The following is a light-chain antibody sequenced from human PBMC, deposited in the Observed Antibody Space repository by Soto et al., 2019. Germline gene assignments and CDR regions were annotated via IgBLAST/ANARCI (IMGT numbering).Light chain of an antibody. J-gene: IGKJ4*01. CDR1: QDIANY. CDR2: ATS. V-gene: IGKV1-9*01. Sequence: DIQFTQSPAFLSASVGDRVTITCRASQDIANYLAWYQQKPGKAPKFLIYATSTFQSGLPSRFSGSGSGTEFTLTISSLQPEDFATYYCQQVNSYPLTFGGGTKV. CDR3: QQVNSYPLT.